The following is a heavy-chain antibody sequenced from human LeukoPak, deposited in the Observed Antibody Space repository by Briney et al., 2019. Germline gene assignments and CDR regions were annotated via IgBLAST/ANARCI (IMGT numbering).Heavy chain of an antibody. Sequence: GGSLRLSCAASGFTFSSYWMSWVRQAPGKGLEWVANIKQDGSEKYYVDSVKGRFTISRDNAKNSLYLQMNSLRAEDTAVYYCARVEYGSGSYDTYYYYYYMDVWGKGTTVTVSS. CDR2: IKQDGSEK. J-gene: IGHJ6*03. CDR3: ARVEYGSGSYDTYYYYYYMDV. V-gene: IGHV3-7*01. CDR1: GFTFSSYW. D-gene: IGHD3-10*01.